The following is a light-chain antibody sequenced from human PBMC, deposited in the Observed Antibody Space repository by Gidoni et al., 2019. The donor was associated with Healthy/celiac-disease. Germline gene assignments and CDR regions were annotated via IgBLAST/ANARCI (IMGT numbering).Light chain of an antibody. CDR3: QQSYSTLFT. J-gene: IGKJ3*01. V-gene: IGKV1-39*01. CDR1: QSISSY. CDR2: AAS. Sequence: DIQMTQAPSSLSASVGDRVTITCRASQSISSYLKWYQQKPWNAPKLLIYAASSLQSGVPSRFIGSGSGTDFTLPISSLQPEDFATYCFQQSYSTLFTFGPGTKVDIK.